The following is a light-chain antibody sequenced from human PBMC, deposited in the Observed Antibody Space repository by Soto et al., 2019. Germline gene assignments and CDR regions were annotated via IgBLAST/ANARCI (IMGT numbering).Light chain of an antibody. J-gene: IGKJ5*01. CDR3: QQYDTSPPT. V-gene: IGKV3-20*01. CDR2: RTF. Sequence: VLTHSPGTLTLSPGESATLSCRARQTIDSRYLAWYQHQPGQAPRLLIYRTFARAPGIPDRFSGGGSGTHSPLTISRLEREDFAVYYCQQYDTSPPTFGQGTRLEIK. CDR1: QTIDSRY.